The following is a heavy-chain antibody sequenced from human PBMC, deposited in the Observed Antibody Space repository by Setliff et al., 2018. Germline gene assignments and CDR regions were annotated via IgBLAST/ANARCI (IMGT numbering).Heavy chain of an antibody. Sequence: ASVKVSCKPSGYSFSAYYMHWVRQAPGQGPEWMGIINTGGGSASYAEKFEGRVTMTSDTSARKVYMEVNILRSDDTAMYYCARGGMAAAGRKGVFEHWGQGTLVTVSS. J-gene: IGHJ4*02. CDR2: INTGGGSA. CDR3: ARGGMAAAGRKGVFEH. D-gene: IGHD6-13*01. CDR1: GYSFSAYY. V-gene: IGHV1-46*01.